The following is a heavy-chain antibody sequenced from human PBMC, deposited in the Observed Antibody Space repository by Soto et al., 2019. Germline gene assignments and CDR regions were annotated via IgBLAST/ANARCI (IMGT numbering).Heavy chain of an antibody. V-gene: IGHV5-51*01. CDR2: IYPGDSDT. D-gene: IGHD6-25*01. CDR3: ARMRLRGGPYNWFDP. J-gene: IGHJ5*02. CDR1: GYSFTTYW. Sequence: GESLKISCKGSGYSFTTYWIGWVRQMPGKGLEWMGIIYPGDSDTRYSPSFQGQITISADKSISTAYLQWSSLKASDTAMYYCARMRLRGGPYNWFDPWGQGTLVT.